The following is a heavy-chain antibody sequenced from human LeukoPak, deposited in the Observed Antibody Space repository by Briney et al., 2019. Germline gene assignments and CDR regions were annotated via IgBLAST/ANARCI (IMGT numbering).Heavy chain of an antibody. J-gene: IGHJ4*02. V-gene: IGHV3-33*01. CDR3: ARALGATVVTPGY. CDR2: IWYDGSNK. CDR1: GFTFSSYG. Sequence: SGGSLRPSCAASGFTFSSYGMHWVRQAPGKGLEWVAVIWYDGSNKYYADSVKGRFTISRDNSKNTLYLQMNSLRAEDTAVYYCARALGATVVTPGYWGQGTLVTVSS. D-gene: IGHD4-23*01.